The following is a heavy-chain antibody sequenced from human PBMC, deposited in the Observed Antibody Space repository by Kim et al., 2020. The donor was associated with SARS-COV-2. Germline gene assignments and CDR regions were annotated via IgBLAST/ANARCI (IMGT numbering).Heavy chain of an antibody. V-gene: IGHV4-59*01. CDR1: GGSMSTYY. D-gene: IGHD3-3*01. CDR3: ARVFGVLGVATY. J-gene: IGHJ4*02. Sequence: SETLSLTCTVSGGSMSTYYWSWVRQPPGKGLEWIGYVYYSGSTNYNPSVKSRVTISIDTSKDQFSLKLSSVTVADTAVYYCARVFGVLGVATYWGQGTLV. CDR2: VYYSGST.